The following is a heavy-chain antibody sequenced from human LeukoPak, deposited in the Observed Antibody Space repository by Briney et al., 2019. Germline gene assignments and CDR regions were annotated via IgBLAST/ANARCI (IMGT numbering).Heavy chain of an antibody. CDR2: ISYDGSNK. CDR3: ARDSIAVAGTWFDY. J-gene: IGHJ4*02. CDR1: GFDFRSYA. Sequence: GGSLRLSCAASGFDFRSYAMHWVRQAPGKGLEWVAVISYDGSNKYYADSVKGRFTISRDNSKNTLYLQMNSLRAEDTAVYYCARDSIAVAGTWFDYWGQGTLVTVSS. V-gene: IGHV3-30*04. D-gene: IGHD6-19*01.